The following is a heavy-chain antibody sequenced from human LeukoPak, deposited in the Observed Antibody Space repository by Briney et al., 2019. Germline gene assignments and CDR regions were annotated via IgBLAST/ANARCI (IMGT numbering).Heavy chain of an antibody. V-gene: IGHV1-24*01. J-gene: IGHJ3*02. CDR2: FDPEDGET. D-gene: IGHD6-19*01. CDR1: GYTLTELS. Sequence: ASVKVSCKVSGYTLTELSMHWVRQAPGKGLEWMGGFDPEDGETIYAQKFQGRVTMTEDTSTDTAYMELSSLRSEDTAVYYCARRGAGSGWYSNHDAFDIWGQGTMVTVSS. CDR3: ARRGAGSGWYSNHDAFDI.